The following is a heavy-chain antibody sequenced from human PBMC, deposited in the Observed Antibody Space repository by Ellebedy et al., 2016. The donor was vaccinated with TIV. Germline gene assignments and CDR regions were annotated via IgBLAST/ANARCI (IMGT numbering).Heavy chain of an antibody. D-gene: IGHD3-10*01. CDR3: ARGPPRGGSGSYLNYGMDV. Sequence: SVKVSCXASGGTFSSYAISWVRQAPGQGLEWMGGIIPIFGTANYAQKFQGRVTITADKSTSTAYMELSSLRSEDTAVYYCARGPPRGGSGSYLNYGMDVWGQGTTVTVSS. CDR2: IIPIFGTA. CDR1: GGTFSSYA. J-gene: IGHJ6*02. V-gene: IGHV1-69*06.